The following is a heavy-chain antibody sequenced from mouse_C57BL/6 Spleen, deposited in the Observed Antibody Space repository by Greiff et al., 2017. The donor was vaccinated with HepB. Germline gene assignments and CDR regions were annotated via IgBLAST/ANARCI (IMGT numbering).Heavy chain of an antibody. CDR2: ISSGSSTI. J-gene: IGHJ1*03. Sequence: EVQLQQSGGGLVKPGGSLKLSCAASGFTFSDYGMHWVRQAPEKGLEWVAYISSGSSTIYYADTVKGRFTISRDNAKNTLFLQMTSLRSEDTAMYDCERKGSGYWYFDVWGTGTTVTVSS. D-gene: IGHD1-3*01. CDR3: ERKGSGYWYFDV. V-gene: IGHV5-17*01. CDR1: GFTFSDYG.